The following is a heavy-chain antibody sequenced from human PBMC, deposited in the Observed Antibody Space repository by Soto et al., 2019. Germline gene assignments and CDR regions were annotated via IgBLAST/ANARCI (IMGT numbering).Heavy chain of an antibody. D-gene: IGHD6-19*01. CDR1: GYTFTSYG. J-gene: IGHJ1*01. CDR3: ATGTVAVAGTEYFQH. CDR2: ISAYNGNT. Sequence: ASVKVSRKASGYTFTSYGISWVRQAPGQGLEWMGWISAYNGNTNYAQKLQGRVTMTTDTSTSTAYMELRSLRSDDTAVYYCATGTVAVAGTEYFQHWGQGTLVTVSS. V-gene: IGHV1-18*01.